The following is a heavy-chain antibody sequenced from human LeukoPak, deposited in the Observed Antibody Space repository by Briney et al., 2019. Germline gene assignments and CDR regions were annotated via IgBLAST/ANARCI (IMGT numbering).Heavy chain of an antibody. D-gene: IGHD3-10*02. CDR1: GFTFSSYN. CDR2: ISTTSDYI. Sequence: NPGGSLRLSCAASGFTFSSYNMNWVRQAPGKGLEWVSSISTTSDYIYYADSLKGRFTISRDNAKNSLYLQMNSLRAEDTAVYYCAELGITMIGGVWGKGTTVTISS. J-gene: IGHJ6*04. CDR3: AELGITMIGGV. V-gene: IGHV3-21*01.